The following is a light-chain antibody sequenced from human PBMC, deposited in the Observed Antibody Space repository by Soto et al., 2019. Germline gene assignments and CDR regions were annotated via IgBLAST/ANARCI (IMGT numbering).Light chain of an antibody. CDR1: QSVGGSY. CDR3: HQYGTSART. Sequence: EIVLTQSPGTLSLSPGERATLSCRASQSVGGSYLAWYQKKHGQAPRLLIYGASSRATGIPDRFSGSGSGTDFTLTISRLEPEDFAVYYCHQYGTSARTFGQGTKLEFK. J-gene: IGKJ2*01. CDR2: GAS. V-gene: IGKV3-20*01.